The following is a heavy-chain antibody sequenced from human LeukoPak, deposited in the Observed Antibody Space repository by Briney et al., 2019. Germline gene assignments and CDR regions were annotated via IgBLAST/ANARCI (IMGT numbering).Heavy chain of an antibody. J-gene: IGHJ4*02. V-gene: IGHV3-23*01. CDR2: MSGSGSRT. Sequence: PGGSLRLSCAASGFTFSSFAMSWVRQGPGKGLEWVSTMSGSGSRTYYADSVKGRFTISRDNAKNSLYLQMNSLRAEDTAVYYCARDEWELPGSYFDYWGQGTLVTVSS. CDR1: GFTFSSFA. D-gene: IGHD1-26*01. CDR3: ARDEWELPGSYFDY.